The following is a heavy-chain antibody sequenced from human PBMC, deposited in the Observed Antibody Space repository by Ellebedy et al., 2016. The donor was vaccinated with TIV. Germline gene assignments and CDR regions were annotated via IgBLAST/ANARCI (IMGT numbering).Heavy chain of an antibody. V-gene: IGHV4-34*01. D-gene: IGHD1-26*01. Sequence: SETLSLXCTVSGGSISSYYWSWIRQPPGKGLEWIGEINHSGSTNYNPSLKSRVTISVDTSKNQFSLKLSSVTAADTAVYYCARVIVGATSFFDYWGQGTLVTVSS. CDR2: INHSGST. CDR1: GGSISSYY. J-gene: IGHJ4*02. CDR3: ARVIVGATSFFDY.